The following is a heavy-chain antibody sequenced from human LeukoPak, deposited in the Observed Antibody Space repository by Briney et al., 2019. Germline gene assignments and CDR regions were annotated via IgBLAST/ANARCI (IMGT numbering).Heavy chain of an antibody. D-gene: IGHD6-13*01. J-gene: IGHJ4*02. CDR3: ARDLAADGSELALDY. V-gene: IGHV4-4*07. CDR2: IYTSGST. CDR1: GAFISSYY. Sequence: KPSETLSLTCTVSGAFISSYYGRWIRHPAGRGLEWTGRIYTSGSTNYNPSLKGRVTMSVDTSKNQFSLKLSSVTAADTAVYYCARDLAADGSELALDYWGQGTLVTVSS.